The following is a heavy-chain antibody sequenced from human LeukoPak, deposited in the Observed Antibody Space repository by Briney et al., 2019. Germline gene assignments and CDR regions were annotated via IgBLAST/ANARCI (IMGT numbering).Heavy chain of an antibody. D-gene: IGHD6-13*01. J-gene: IGHJ4*02. CDR1: GGSISSGGYY. Sequence: SETLSLTCTVSGGSISSGGYYWSWIRQPPGKGLEWIGYIYHSGSTYYNPSLKSRVTISVDRSKNQFSLKLSSVTAADTAVYYCARVGAAAGLGRFFDYWGQGTLVTVSS. V-gene: IGHV4-30-2*01. CDR2: IYHSGST. CDR3: ARVGAAAGLGRFFDY.